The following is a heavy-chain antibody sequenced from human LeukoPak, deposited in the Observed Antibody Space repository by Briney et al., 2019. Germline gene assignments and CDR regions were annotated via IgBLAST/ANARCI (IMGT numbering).Heavy chain of an antibody. CDR1: GGSISSYY. Sequence: SETLSLTCTVSGGSISSYYWSWIRQPAGKGLEWIGRIYTSGSTNYNPSLKSRVTMSVDTSKNQFSLKLSSVTAADTAVYYCARDAYYYDSSGYRRGFDYWGQGTLVTVSS. J-gene: IGHJ4*02. CDR2: IYTSGST. V-gene: IGHV4-4*07. D-gene: IGHD3-22*01. CDR3: ARDAYYYDSSGYRRGFDY.